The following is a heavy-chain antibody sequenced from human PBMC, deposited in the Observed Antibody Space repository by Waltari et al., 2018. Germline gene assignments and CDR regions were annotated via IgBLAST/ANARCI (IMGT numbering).Heavy chain of an antibody. V-gene: IGHV3-11*04. CDR1: GFTFTDHY. CDR3: ARGNHYFDN. Sequence: QVQLVESGGGLVKPGGSLRLSCVASGFTFTDHYMTWIRQAPGKGLEWLAEMSSSGTIIYYADFLKGRFTISRDTAKNSLYLQMTSLRAEDTALYFCARGNHYFDNWGQGTLVTVSS. J-gene: IGHJ4*02. CDR2: MSSSGTII.